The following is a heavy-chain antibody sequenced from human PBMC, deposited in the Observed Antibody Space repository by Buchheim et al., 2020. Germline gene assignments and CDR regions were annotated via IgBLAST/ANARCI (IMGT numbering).Heavy chain of an antibody. Sequence: QVQLVQSGAEVKKPGASVKVSCKASGYTFTSYDINWVRQATGQGLEWMGWMNPNSGNTGYAQKFQGRVTMTRNTSISTAYMELGSLRSEDAAGYYCARGAFGTRRARTVVVKWWFDPWGQGTL. CDR1: GYTFTSYD. V-gene: IGHV1-8*01. D-gene: IGHD3-22*01. J-gene: IGHJ5*02. CDR3: ARGAFGTRRARTVVVKWWFDP. CDR2: MNPNSGNT.